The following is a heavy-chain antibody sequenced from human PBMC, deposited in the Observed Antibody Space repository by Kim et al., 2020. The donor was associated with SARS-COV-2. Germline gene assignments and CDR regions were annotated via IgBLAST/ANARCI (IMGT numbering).Heavy chain of an antibody. CDR3: ARVETTRAGGETPSFDY. D-gene: IGHD4-17*01. Sequence: SETLSLTCTVSGGSISSGGYYWSWIRQHPGKGLEWIGYIYYSGSTYYNPSLKSRVTISVDTSKNQFSLKLSSVTAADTAVYYCARVETTRAGGETPSFDYWGQGTLVTVSS. CDR1: GGSISSGGYY. J-gene: IGHJ4*02. V-gene: IGHV4-31*03. CDR2: IYYSGST.